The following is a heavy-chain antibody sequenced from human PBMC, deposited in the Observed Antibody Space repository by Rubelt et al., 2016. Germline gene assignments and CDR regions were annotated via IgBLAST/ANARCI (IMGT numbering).Heavy chain of an antibody. CDR2: IKQDGSEK. D-gene: IGHD3/OR15-3a*01. CDR3: TSGTGYV. V-gene: IGHV3-7*01. J-gene: IGHJ6*02. Sequence: VQLVESGGGVVQPGRSLRLSCAASGFTFSSYWMSWVRQAPGKGLEWVANIKQDGSEKYYADSVQGRFTISRDNPKNSVYLQMNILRAEGTAVCYCTSGTGYVWGHGTTVAVSS. CDR1: GFTFSSYW.